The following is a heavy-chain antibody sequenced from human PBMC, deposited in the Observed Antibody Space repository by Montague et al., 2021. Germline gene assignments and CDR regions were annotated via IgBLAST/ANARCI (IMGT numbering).Heavy chain of an antibody. CDR1: TSTFRTYV. J-gene: IGHJ4*02. D-gene: IGHD3-10*01. CDR3: ATRGTIVRGVISPQYFDY. V-gene: IGHV3-23*01. Sequence: SLRFSCAVSTSTFRTYVMSWVRQAPGTGLEWLSSIGGSGDDTHYADSVKGRFTISRDISRKTLYLQMDSLTAEDTAVYFCATRGTIVRGVISPQYFDYWGQGTQVTVSS. CDR2: IGGSGDDT.